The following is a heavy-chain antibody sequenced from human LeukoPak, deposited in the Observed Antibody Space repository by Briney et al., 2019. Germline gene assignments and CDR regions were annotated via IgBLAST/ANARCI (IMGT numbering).Heavy chain of an antibody. CDR2: ISAYNGNT. CDR3: ARDRYGSGSYYITLYYFDY. CDR1: GYTFTSYG. Sequence: ASVKVSCKASGYTFTSYGISWVRQAPGQGLEWMGWISAYNGNTNYAQKLQGRVTMTTDTSTSTAYMELRSLRSDDTAVYYCARDRYGSGSYYITLYYFDYWGQGTLATVSS. J-gene: IGHJ4*02. D-gene: IGHD3-10*01. V-gene: IGHV1-18*01.